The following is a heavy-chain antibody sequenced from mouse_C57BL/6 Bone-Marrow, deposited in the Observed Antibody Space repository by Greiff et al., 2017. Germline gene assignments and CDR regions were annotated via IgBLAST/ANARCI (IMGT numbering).Heavy chain of an antibody. CDR2: IRNKANGYTT. Sequence: EVNVVESGGGLVQPGGSLSLSCAASGFTFTDYYMSWVRQPPGKALAWLGFIRNKANGYTTEYSASVKGRFTISRDNSQSILSLQMNALRDEDSATYYCARYPHYYEYDRAYARDYWGQGTSVTVSS. CDR3: ARYPHYYEYDRAYARDY. J-gene: IGHJ4*01. CDR1: GFTFTDYY. D-gene: IGHD2-4*01. V-gene: IGHV7-3*01.